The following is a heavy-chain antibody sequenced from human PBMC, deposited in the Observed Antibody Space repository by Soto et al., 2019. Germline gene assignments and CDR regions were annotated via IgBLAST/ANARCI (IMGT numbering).Heavy chain of an antibody. CDR1: GYTFTGYY. Sequence: GASVKVSCKASGYTFTGYYMHWVRQAPGQGLEWMGWINPNSGGTNYAQKFQGWVTMTRDTSISTAYMELSRLRSDDTAVYYCARVFDGPPTGVGYCSCGSCYVWFDPWGQGTLVTVSS. CDR3: ARVFDGPPTGVGYCSCGSCYVWFDP. CDR2: INPNSGGT. V-gene: IGHV1-2*04. D-gene: IGHD2-15*01. J-gene: IGHJ5*02.